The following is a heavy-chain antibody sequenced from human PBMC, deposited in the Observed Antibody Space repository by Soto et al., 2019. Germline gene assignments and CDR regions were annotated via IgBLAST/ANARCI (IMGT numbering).Heavy chain of an antibody. CDR3: ARARRMTTVTLNYYYGMDV. D-gene: IGHD4-17*01. CDR2: ISAYNGNT. CDR1: GYTVTSYG. V-gene: IGHV1-18*04. Sequence: ASVKVSCKASGYTVTSYGISWVRQAPGQGLEWMGWISAYNGNTNYAQKLQGRVTMTTDTSTSTAYMELRSLRSDDTAVYYCARARRMTTVTLNYYYGMDVWGQGTTVTVSS. J-gene: IGHJ6*02.